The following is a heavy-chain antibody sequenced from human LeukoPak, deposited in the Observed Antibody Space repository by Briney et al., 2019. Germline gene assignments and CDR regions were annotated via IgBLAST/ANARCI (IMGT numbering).Heavy chain of an antibody. V-gene: IGHV4-4*02. Sequence: SETPSLTCDVSGGSITQTNYWTWVRQPPGKGLEWIGEVNLQGGTNYNPSLLRRVAISVDTSANHVTSVTAADTAVYYCAREGGSYRPLDYSGQGTLVTVSS. CDR2: VNLQGGT. CDR1: GGSITQTNY. D-gene: IGHD3-16*02. J-gene: IGHJ4*02. CDR3: AREGGSYRPLDY.